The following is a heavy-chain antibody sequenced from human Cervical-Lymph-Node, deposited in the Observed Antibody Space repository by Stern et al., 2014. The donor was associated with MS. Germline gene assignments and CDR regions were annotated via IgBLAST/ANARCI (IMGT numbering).Heavy chain of an antibody. CDR2: IYTSGST. CDR3: ARDHLGSSSDYYYGMDV. J-gene: IGHJ6*02. CDR1: GGSISSGSYY. D-gene: IGHD6-6*01. V-gene: IGHV4-61*02. Sequence: QLQLQESGPGLVKPSQTLSLTCTVSGGSISSGSYYWSWIRQPAGKGLEWIGRIYTSGSTNYNPSLKSRVTISVDTSQNQFSLKLSSVTAADTAVYYCARDHLGSSSDYYYGMDVWGQGTTVTVSS.